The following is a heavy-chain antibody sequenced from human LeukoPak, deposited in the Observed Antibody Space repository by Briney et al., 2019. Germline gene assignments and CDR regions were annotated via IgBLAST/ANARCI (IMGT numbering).Heavy chain of an antibody. Sequence: GGSLRLSCAASGLTFSTYWMTWVRQAPGKGLEWVANIKPDGSEKNYVDSVKGRFTISRDNAKNSLYLQMNSLRVEDTAVYYCAGGIAMVRGGDVWGKGTTVTVSS. J-gene: IGHJ6*04. V-gene: IGHV3-7*01. CDR3: AGGIAMVRGGDV. D-gene: IGHD3-10*01. CDR2: IKPDGSEK. CDR1: GLTFSTYW.